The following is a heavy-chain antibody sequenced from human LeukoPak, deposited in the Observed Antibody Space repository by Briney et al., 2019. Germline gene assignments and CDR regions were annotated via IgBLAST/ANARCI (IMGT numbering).Heavy chain of an antibody. Sequence: GGSLRLSCAASGFPFSSYAMHWVRQAPGKGLEYVSAVCSNAACAYYADSVRGRFTISRDNSKNTVYLQMGNLRVEDTAVYYCARDLLSRMATGVGFDYWGQGTLVTVSS. J-gene: IGHJ4*02. V-gene: IGHV3-64*02. CDR2: VCSNAACA. D-gene: IGHD5-24*01. CDR3: ARDLLSRMATGVGFDY. CDR1: GFPFSSYA.